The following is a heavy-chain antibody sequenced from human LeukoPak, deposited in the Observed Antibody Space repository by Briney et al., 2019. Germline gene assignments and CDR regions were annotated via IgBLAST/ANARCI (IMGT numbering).Heavy chain of an antibody. V-gene: IGHV4-39*07. CDR1: GGSISSSSYY. CDR2: IYYSGST. CDR3: ARGQVVTAIIPSDYFDY. Sequence: PSETLSLTCTVSGGSISSSSYYWGWIRQPLGKGLEWIGSIYYSGSTYYNPSLKSRVTISVDTSKNQFSLKLSSVTAADTAVYYCARGQVVTAIIPSDYFDYWGQGTLVTVSS. D-gene: IGHD2-21*02. J-gene: IGHJ4*02.